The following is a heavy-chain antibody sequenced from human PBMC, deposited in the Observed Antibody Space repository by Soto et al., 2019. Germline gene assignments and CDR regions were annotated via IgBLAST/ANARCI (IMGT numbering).Heavy chain of an antibody. Sequence: QLQLQESGPGLVKPSETLSLTCTVSGGSISSSSYYWGWIRQPPGKGLEWIGSIYYSGSTYYNPSLKSRVTISVDTSKNQFSLKLSSVTAADTAVYYCARKNSGYDYQDWGQGTLVTVSS. D-gene: IGHD5-12*01. CDR3: ARKNSGYDYQD. V-gene: IGHV4-39*01. J-gene: IGHJ4*02. CDR1: GGSISSSSYY. CDR2: IYYSGST.